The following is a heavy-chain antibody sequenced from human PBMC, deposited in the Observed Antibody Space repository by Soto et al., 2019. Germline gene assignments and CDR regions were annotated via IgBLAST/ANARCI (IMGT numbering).Heavy chain of an antibody. Sequence: QVQLVESGGGVVQPGKSLRLSCAASGFTFSSYAMHWARQAPGKGLEWVTVISIRGGDEYYAESVRGRCTISRDDSKNTMYLQMASLRVEATAVYYCARNTIVARKHIDYWGQGTLVTVSS. CDR1: GFTFSSYA. CDR2: ISIRGGDE. J-gene: IGHJ4*02. V-gene: IGHV3-30*03. CDR3: ARNTIVARKHIDY. D-gene: IGHD6-6*01.